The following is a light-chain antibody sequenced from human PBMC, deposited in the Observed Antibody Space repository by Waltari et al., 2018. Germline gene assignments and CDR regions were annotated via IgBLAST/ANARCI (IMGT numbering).Light chain of an antibody. V-gene: IGKV1-5*03. CDR3: QQYNSLPNT. CDR1: QSISSW. Sequence: DIQMTQSPSTLSASVGDRVTITCRASQSISSWLAWYQQKPGKAPKLLIDKASSLESGVPSRFSGSGSGTEFTLTISSLQPDDFATYYCQQYNSLPNTFGQGTKLEIK. J-gene: IGKJ2*01. CDR2: KAS.